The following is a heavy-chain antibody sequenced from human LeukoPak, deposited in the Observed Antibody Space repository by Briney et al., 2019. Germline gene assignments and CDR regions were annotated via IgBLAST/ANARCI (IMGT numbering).Heavy chain of an antibody. Sequence: ASVKVSCKASGYTFTSYAMHWVRQAPGQRLEWMGWINAGNGNTKYSQKPQGRVTMTTDTSTSTAYMELRSLRSDDTAVYYCAAPYSGFGQYYYYGMDVWGQGTTVTVSS. CDR1: GYTFTSYA. CDR3: AAPYSGFGQYYYYGMDV. D-gene: IGHD5-12*01. CDR2: INAGNGNT. V-gene: IGHV1-3*01. J-gene: IGHJ6*02.